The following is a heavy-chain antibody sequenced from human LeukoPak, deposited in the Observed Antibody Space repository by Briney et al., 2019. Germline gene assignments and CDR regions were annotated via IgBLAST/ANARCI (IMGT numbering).Heavy chain of an antibody. J-gene: IGHJ4*02. Sequence: PGGSLRLSCTASGFTFGDYAMSWVRQAPGKGLEWVGFIRSKAYGGTTEYAASVKGRFTISRDDSKSIAYLQMNSLKTEDTAVYYCTRVRGGGGYDSWARYFDYWGQGTLVTVSS. CDR2: IRSKAYGGTT. V-gene: IGHV3-49*04. CDR1: GFTFGDYA. CDR3: TRVRGGGGYDSWARYFDY. D-gene: IGHD5-12*01.